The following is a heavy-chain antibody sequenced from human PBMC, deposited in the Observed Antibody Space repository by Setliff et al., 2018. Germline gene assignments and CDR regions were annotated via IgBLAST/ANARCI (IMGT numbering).Heavy chain of an antibody. CDR2: IYHSGST. Sequence: SETLSLTCAVSGGSISSSNWWSWVRQPPGKGLEWIGEIYHSGSTNYNPSLKSRVTISVDKSKNQFSLKLSSVTAADTAVYYCAREKAYYDFWSGYYTHSFDYWGQGTLVTVSS. V-gene: IGHV4-4*02. D-gene: IGHD3-3*01. J-gene: IGHJ4*02. CDR1: GGSISSSNW. CDR3: AREKAYYDFWSGYYTHSFDY.